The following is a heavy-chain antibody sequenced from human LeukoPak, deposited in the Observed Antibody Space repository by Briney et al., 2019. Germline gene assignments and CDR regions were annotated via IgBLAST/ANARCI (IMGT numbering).Heavy chain of an antibody. CDR3: ARGQGYSGSYYYFDY. Sequence: GASVKVSCKASGYTFTGYYMHWVRQAPGQGLEWMGWINPNSGGTNYAQKFQGRVTMTRDTFISTAYMELSRLRSDDTAVYYCARGQGYSGSYYYFDYWGQGTLVTVSS. CDR1: GYTFTGYY. D-gene: IGHD1-26*01. CDR2: INPNSGGT. J-gene: IGHJ4*02. V-gene: IGHV1-2*02.